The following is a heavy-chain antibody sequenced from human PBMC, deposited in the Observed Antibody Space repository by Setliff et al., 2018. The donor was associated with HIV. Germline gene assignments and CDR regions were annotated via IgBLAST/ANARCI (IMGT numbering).Heavy chain of an antibody. D-gene: IGHD3-10*01. J-gene: IGHJ6*02. V-gene: IGHV1-18*01. Sequence: ASVKVSCKASGYTFDTFGVNWVRQAPGQGLEWMGWINSYNGNTKFAQKFQGRVTMTTDTSTTTAFMELRSLKADDTGIYYCSRSGVPPYYYYGMDVWGQGTTVTVSS. CDR3: SRSGVPPYYYYGMDV. CDR1: GYTFDTFG. CDR2: INSYNGNT.